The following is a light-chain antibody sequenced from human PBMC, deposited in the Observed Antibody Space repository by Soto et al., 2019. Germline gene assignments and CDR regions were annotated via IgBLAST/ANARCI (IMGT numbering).Light chain of an antibody. CDR3: CSYTGTASVL. J-gene: IGLJ2*01. V-gene: IGLV2-23*01. Sequence: QSALTQPASVSGSPGQSITISCTETSSDVGTYNLVSWYQQHPGKAPKLMIYEGSKRPSGVSNRFSASKSGNTASLTISGLQAEDEADYYCCSYTGTASVLFGGGTKLTVL. CDR2: EGS. CDR1: SSDVGTYNL.